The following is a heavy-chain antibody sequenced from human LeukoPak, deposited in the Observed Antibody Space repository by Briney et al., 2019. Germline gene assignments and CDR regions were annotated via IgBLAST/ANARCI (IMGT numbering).Heavy chain of an antibody. V-gene: IGHV3-23*01. D-gene: IGHD4-17*01. CDR2: MSVIGGST. Sequence: GGSLSLSCAASGFTFSSYAMTWVRQPPGKGLEWVSAMSVIGGSTYYAASVKGRFTISRDTTKNSPYLQMNSPRADSPAVYYCAKNQTYGSMNIWGKGITVTVSS. CDR3: AKNQTYGSMNI. J-gene: IGHJ6*03. CDR1: GFTFSSYA.